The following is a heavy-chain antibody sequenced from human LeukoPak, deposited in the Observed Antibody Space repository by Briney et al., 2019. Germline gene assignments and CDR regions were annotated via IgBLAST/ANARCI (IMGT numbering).Heavy chain of an antibody. D-gene: IGHD6-6*01. CDR2: ISAYNGNT. CDR1: GYTFTSYG. V-gene: IGHV1-18*01. J-gene: IGHJ4*02. CDR3: ARVGSRGIAARPSSPDY. Sequence: ASVKVSCKASGYTFTSYGISWVRQAPGQGLEWMGWISAYNGNTNYAQKLQGRVTMTTDTSTSTAYMELRSLRSDDTAVYYCARVGSRGIAARPSSPDYWGQGTLVTVSS.